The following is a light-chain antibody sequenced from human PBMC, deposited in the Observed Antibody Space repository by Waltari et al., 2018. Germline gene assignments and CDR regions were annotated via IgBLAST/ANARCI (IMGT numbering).Light chain of an antibody. Sequence: QSALTQPPSASGSPGQSVTISCTGTSSDVGGYNYVSWYQQHPGKAPNLRIYEAANGPSGVPDRFSGSKSGNTASLTVSGLQAEDEADYYCSSYAGSNNLVFGGGTKLTVL. CDR1: SSDVGGYNY. V-gene: IGLV2-8*01. CDR3: SSYAGSNNLV. CDR2: EAA. J-gene: IGLJ2*01.